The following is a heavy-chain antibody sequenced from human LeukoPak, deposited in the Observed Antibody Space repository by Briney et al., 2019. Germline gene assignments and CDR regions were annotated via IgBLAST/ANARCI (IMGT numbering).Heavy chain of an antibody. D-gene: IGHD3-9*01. J-gene: IGHJ4*02. Sequence: SVKVSCKASGGTFSSYAISWVRQAPGQGLEWMGGIIPIFGTANYAQKFQGRVTITADESTSTAYMELSSLRSEDTAVYYCARAMTGYSAPYDYWGQGTLVTVSS. CDR3: ARAMTGYSAPYDY. V-gene: IGHV1-69*13. CDR1: GGTFSSYA. CDR2: IIPIFGTA.